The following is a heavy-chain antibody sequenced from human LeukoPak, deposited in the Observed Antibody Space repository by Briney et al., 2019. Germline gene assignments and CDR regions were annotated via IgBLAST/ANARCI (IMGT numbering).Heavy chain of an antibody. CDR1: GYSISSGYY. CDR3: ARFTYYYGSGSNDAFDI. V-gene: IGHV4-38-2*01. CDR2: ILHSGNT. D-gene: IGHD3-10*01. J-gene: IGHJ3*02. Sequence: SETLSLTCAVSGYSISSGYYWGWIRQPPGKGLEWIGSILHSGNTYYNASLKSRVTISVDTSKNQFSLKLSSVTAADTAVYYCARFTYYYGSGSNDAFDIWGQGTMVTVSS.